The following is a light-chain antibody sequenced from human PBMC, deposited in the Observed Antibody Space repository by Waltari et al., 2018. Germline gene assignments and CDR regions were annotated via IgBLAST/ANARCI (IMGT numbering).Light chain of an antibody. CDR2: DAS. J-gene: IGKJ5*01. V-gene: IGKV1-33*01. CDR3: QQHYSLPIT. CDR1: QGINNF. Sequence: DIQMTQSHSSLSASVGDRVTITCQASQGINNFLNWYQQRPGKAPYLLIYDASSLDTGVPSRFSGSGSGTDFTFTISSVQPEDIATYYCQQHYSLPITFGQGTRLEIK.